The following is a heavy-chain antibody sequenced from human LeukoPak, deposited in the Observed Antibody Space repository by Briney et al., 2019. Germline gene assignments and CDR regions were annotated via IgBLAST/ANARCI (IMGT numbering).Heavy chain of an antibody. CDR1: GYSFSTYA. V-gene: IGHV1-18*01. D-gene: IGHD1-26*01. J-gene: IGHJ6*01. CDR3: ARVVPPGRVANYYYGMDV. Sequence: ASVRVSCKASGYSFSTYAISWVRQAPGQGLEWMGWISAYNGDTDFAQKFQGRVTMTTDTSTTTAYMELRSLRSDDRAVYYCARVVPPGRVANYYYGMDVWGRGTTVTVSS. CDR2: ISAYNGDT.